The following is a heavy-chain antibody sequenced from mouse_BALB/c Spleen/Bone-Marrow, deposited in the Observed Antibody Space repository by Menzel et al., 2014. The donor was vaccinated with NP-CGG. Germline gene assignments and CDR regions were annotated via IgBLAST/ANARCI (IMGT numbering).Heavy chain of an antibody. D-gene: IGHD1-1*01. CDR3: AREATYYAYFDY. Sequence: VQLQQSAAELARPGASVMMSCKASGYTFTSNTIQWVKQRPGQGLEWIGYINPTGGYTDYNQKFKDKTTLTADKSSSTAYMQLSSLTSEDSAVYYCAREATYYAYFDYWGQGTTLTVSS. CDR1: GYTFTSNT. CDR2: INPTGGYT. J-gene: IGHJ2*01. V-gene: IGHV1-4*02.